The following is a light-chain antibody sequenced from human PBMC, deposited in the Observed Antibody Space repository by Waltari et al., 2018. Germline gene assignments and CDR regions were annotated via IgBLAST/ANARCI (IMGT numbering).Light chain of an antibody. CDR1: RSINSY. CDR3: QQSHSAPPYT. Sequence: DIQMTQSPSSLSVSVGDRVTITCRASRSINSYLSWYQHKPGKAPKLLSYAASTLQSGVPSRFSGSGSGTDFTLTISSLQPEDFATYYCQQSHSAPPYTFGQGTKLEIK. J-gene: IGKJ2*01. CDR2: AAS. V-gene: IGKV1-39*01.